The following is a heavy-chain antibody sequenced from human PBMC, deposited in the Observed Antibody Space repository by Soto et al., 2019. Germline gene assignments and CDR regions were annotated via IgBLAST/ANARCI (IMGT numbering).Heavy chain of an antibody. Sequence: HPGGSLRLSCVVSGFTFSTYGMTWVRQAPGKGLEWVSSLTGSGTSTYYADSVKGRFTISRDNSKNTLYLQMNSLRDEDTALYYCAKAGSKRQLLSAYLDFWGQGTRVTVSS. CDR3: AKAGSKRQLLSAYLDF. CDR2: LTGSGTST. D-gene: IGHD1-26*01. V-gene: IGHV3-23*01. CDR1: GFTFSTYG. J-gene: IGHJ4*02.